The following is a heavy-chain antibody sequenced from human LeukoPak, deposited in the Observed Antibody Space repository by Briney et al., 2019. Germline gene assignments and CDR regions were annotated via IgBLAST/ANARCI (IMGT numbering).Heavy chain of an antibody. V-gene: IGHV3-48*04. J-gene: IGHJ4*02. Sequence: GGSLRLSCAASGFTFSTYSMNWVRQAPGKGLEWASYISNSGGTIYYADSVKGRFTISRDNAKNSLYLQMNSLRAEDTAVYYCARDRGYTYGFPSDYWGQGTLVTVSS. D-gene: IGHD5-18*01. CDR3: ARDRGYTYGFPSDY. CDR2: ISNSGGTI. CDR1: GFTFSTYS.